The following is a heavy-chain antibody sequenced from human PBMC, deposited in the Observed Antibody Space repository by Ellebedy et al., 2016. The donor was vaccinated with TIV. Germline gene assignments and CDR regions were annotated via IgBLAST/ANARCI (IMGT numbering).Heavy chain of an antibody. Sequence: GGSLRLXXAASRFSFSNYGMHWVRQAPGKGLVWVSRINSDGSSTTYADSVKGRFTISRDNSKNTLYLQMNSLRAEDTAVYHCAKDWASGSYYYYYDGMDVWGQGITVTVSS. CDR3: AKDWASGSYYYYYDGMDV. J-gene: IGHJ6*02. D-gene: IGHD3-10*01. CDR2: INSDGSST. V-gene: IGHV3-74*01. CDR1: RFSFSNYG.